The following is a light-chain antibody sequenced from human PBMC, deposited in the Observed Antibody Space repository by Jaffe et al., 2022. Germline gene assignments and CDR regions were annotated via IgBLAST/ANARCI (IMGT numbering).Light chain of an antibody. CDR2: QDY. V-gene: IGLV3-1*01. J-gene: IGLJ2*01. CDR3: QAWDSSTACVV. CDR1: KLGDKY. Sequence: SHELAQPPSMSVSPGQTAIITCSGDKLGDKYASWYQQKPGQSPVLVIYQDYKRPSGIPERFSGSNSGNTATLTISGTQSIDEADYYCQAWDSSTACVVFGGGTKLTVL.